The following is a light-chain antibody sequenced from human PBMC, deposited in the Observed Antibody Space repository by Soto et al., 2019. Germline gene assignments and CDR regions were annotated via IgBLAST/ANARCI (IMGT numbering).Light chain of an antibody. V-gene: IGLV1-47*01. CDR1: SSNIGSNY. J-gene: IGLJ3*02. CDR3: AAWDDSLSGPV. Sequence: QSVLTQPPSASGTPGQRVTISCSGSSSNIGSNYVYWYQQLPGTAPKLLIYGNNQRPSGVPDRFSGSKSGTSASLAISGLRSEDEAYYYCAAWDDSLSGPVFGGGTKLTVL. CDR2: GNN.